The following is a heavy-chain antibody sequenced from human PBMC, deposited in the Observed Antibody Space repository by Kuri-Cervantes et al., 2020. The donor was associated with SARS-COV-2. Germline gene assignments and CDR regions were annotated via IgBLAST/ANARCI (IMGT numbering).Heavy chain of an antibody. Sequence: AGSVKGRFTISRDNSKNTVSLHMNSLRAEDTAMYYCARGAANYYYMDVWGKGTTVTVSS. CDR3: ARGAANYYYMDV. J-gene: IGHJ6*03. V-gene: IGHV3-30*07. D-gene: IGHD3-16*01.